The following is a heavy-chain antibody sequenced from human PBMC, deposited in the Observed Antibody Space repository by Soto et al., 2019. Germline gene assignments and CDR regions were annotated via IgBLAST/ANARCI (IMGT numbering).Heavy chain of an antibody. D-gene: IGHD2-15*01. CDR3: ARDGGYCSGGSCFILDY. Sequence: QVQLQESGPGLVKPSQTLSLTCTVSGGSISSGGYYWSWIRQHPGKGLEWIGYIYYSGSTYYNPSHKSRVTISVDTSKGEFSLKLSSVTAADTAVYYCARDGGYCSGGSCFILDYWGQGTLVTVSS. J-gene: IGHJ4*02. V-gene: IGHV4-31*03. CDR1: GGSISSGGYY. CDR2: IYYSGST.